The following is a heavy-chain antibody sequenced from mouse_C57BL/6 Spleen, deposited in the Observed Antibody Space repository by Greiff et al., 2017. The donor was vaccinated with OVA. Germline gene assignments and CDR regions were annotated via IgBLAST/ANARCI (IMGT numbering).Heavy chain of an antibody. CDR1: GYTFTDYN. V-gene: IGHV1-18*01. D-gene: IGHD1-1*01. Sequence: VQLQQSGPELVKPGASVKIPCKASGYTFTDYNMDWVKQSHGKSLEWIGDINPNNGGNIYNQKFKGKATLTVDKSSSTAYMELRSLTSEDTAIYYCARKDYGCSSWCAYWGQGTLVTVSA. J-gene: IGHJ3*01. CDR2: INPNNGGN. CDR3: ARKDYGCSSWCAY.